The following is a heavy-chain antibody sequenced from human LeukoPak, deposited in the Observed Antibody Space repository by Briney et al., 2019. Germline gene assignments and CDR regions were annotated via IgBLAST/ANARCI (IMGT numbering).Heavy chain of an antibody. V-gene: IGHV1-69*06. CDR3: ARSELRSEWELRPHAFDI. J-gene: IGHJ3*02. CDR1: GYTFTSYA. D-gene: IGHD1-26*01. CDR2: IIPIFGTA. Sequence: GASVKVSCKASGYTFTSYAISWVRQAPGQGLEWMGGIIPIFGTANYAQKFQGRVTITADKSTSTAYMELSSLRSEDTAVYYCARSELRSEWELRPHAFDIWGQGTMVTVSS.